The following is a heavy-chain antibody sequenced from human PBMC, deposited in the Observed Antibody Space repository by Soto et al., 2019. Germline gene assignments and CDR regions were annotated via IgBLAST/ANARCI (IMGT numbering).Heavy chain of an antibody. CDR1: GDAISNYY. CDR2: VHESGST. Sequence: SETLSLTCSVSGDAISNYYWSWIRQTPGRGLEWIGCVHESGSTDYNPSLRGRVIISLHTSKSQFSLSLRSATAADTATYYCARGTRALIPSFFDYWGQGIPVTVSS. J-gene: IGHJ4*02. V-gene: IGHV4-59*03. CDR3: ARGTRALIPSFFDY. D-gene: IGHD3-16*01.